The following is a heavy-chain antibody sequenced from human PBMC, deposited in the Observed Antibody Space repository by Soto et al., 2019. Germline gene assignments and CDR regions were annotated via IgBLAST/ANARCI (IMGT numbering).Heavy chain of an antibody. CDR1: GYTFTSFY. CDR2: INPSAGGT. CDR3: ARAIAARPYYYYYGMDV. Sequence: QVQLVQSGAEVKKPGASVKVSCKASGYTFTSFYMHWVRQAPGQGLEWMGIINPSAGGTSYAQKFQGRVTMTTDTSTSTAYMELRSLRSDDTAVYYCARAIAARPYYYYYGMDVWGQGTTVTVSS. V-gene: IGHV1-46*01. D-gene: IGHD6-6*01. J-gene: IGHJ6*02.